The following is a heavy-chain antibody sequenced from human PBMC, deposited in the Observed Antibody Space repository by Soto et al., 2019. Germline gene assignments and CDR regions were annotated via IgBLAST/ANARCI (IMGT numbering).Heavy chain of an antibody. J-gene: IGHJ4*02. CDR1: GFTFSNYA. CDR2: ISYDGSNK. V-gene: IGHV3-30-3*01. Sequence: QVQLVESGGGVVQPGRSLRLSCAASGFTFSNYAMHWVRQAPGKGLEWVAVISYDGSNKYYADSVKGRFPISRDNSKNTLYLQMNSLRAEDTAVYYCARRPGTYYFDYWGQGTLVTVSS. CDR3: ARRPGTYYFDY. D-gene: IGHD3-10*01.